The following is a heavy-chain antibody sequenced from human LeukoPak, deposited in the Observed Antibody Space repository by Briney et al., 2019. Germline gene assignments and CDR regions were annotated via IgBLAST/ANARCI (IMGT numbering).Heavy chain of an antibody. D-gene: IGHD6-19*01. Sequence: ASVKVSCKASGYTFTGCYMHWVRQAPGQGLEWMGLINPNSGGTNYAQKFQGRVTMTRDTSISTAYMELSRLRSDDTAVYYCARERRSSGWYPADYWGQGTLVTVSS. V-gene: IGHV1-2*02. CDR3: ARERRSSGWYPADY. CDR1: GYTFTGCY. J-gene: IGHJ4*02. CDR2: INPNSGGT.